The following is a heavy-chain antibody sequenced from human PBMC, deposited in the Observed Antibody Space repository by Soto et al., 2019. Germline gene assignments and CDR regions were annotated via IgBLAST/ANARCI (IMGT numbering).Heavy chain of an antibody. CDR3: AKDAFSGWYHYFDY. Sequence: GSLRLSCGASGFTFSSYGMHWVRQAPGKGLEWVAVISYDGSNKYYADSVKGRFTISRDNSKNTLYLQMNSLRAEDTAVYYCAKDAFSGWYHYFDYWGQGTLVTVSS. CDR2: ISYDGSNK. V-gene: IGHV3-30*18. D-gene: IGHD6-19*01. CDR1: GFTFSSYG. J-gene: IGHJ4*02.